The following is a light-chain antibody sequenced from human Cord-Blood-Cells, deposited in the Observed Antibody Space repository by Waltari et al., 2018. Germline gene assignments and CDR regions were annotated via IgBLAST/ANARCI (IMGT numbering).Light chain of an antibody. CDR2: DAS. V-gene: IGKV1-33*01. Sequence: DIQMTQSPSSLSASVGDRVTITCQASQDISNYLNWYQKKQWKAPKLLNYDASNLETGVPSRLSGSGSGTDFTFTISSLQPEDIATYYCQQYDNLPYTFGQGTKLEIK. CDR3: QQYDNLPYT. CDR1: QDISNY. J-gene: IGKJ2*01.